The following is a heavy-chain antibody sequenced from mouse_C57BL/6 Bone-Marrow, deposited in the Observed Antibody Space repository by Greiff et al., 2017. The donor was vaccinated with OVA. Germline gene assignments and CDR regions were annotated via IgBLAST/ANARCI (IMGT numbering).Heavy chain of an antibody. CDR3: ARVYYGSTYWYFDV. V-gene: IGHV1-82*01. CDR2: IYPGDGDT. D-gene: IGHD1-1*01. CDR1: GYAFSSSW. Sequence: QVTLKVSGPELVKPGASVKISCKASGYAFSSSWMNWVKQRPGKGLEWIGRIYPGDGDTNYNGKFKGKATLTADKSSSTAYMQLSSLTSEDSAVYFCARVYYGSTYWYFDVWGTGTTVTVSS. J-gene: IGHJ1*03.